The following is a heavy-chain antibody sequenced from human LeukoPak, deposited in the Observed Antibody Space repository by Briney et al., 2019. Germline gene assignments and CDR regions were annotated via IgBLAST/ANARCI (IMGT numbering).Heavy chain of an antibody. V-gene: IGHV1-69*04. CDR3: ARDPIFGRDDAFDI. CDR2: IIPILGIA. J-gene: IGHJ3*02. D-gene: IGHD3-10*02. CDR1: GGTFSSYA. Sequence: SVKVSCKASGGTFSSYAISWVRQAPEQGLEWMGRIIPILGIANYAQKFQGRVTITADKSTSTAYMELSSLRSEDTAVYYCARDPIFGRDDAFDIWGQGTMVTVSS.